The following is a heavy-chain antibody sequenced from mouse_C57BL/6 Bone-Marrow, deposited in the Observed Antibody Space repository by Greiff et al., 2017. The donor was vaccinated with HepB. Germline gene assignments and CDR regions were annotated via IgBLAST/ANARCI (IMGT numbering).Heavy chain of an antibody. D-gene: IGHD3-3*01. J-gene: IGHJ4*01. CDR1: GYSITSGYY. CDR2: ISYDGSN. Sequence: VQLKESGPGLVKPSQSLSLTCSVTGYSITSGYYWNWIRQFPGNKLEWMGYISYDGSNNYNPSLKNRISITRDTSKNQFFLKLNSVTTEDTATYYCARGDVGGYYAMDYWGQGTSVTVSS. CDR3: ARGDVGGYYAMDY. V-gene: IGHV3-6*01.